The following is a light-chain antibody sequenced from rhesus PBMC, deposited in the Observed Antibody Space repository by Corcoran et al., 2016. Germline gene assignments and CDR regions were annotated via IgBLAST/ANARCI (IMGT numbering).Light chain of an antibody. J-gene: IGKJ1*01. CDR1: QGINKE. Sequence: DIQMTQSPSSLSASVGDRVTVTCRASQGINKELSWYQQKHGKAPTLLIYAASSLQTGVSSRFSGNGSGTNYTLTSSSLQPEDVANYYCLQDYTTPWTFGQGTKVEIK. V-gene: IGKV1-94*01. CDR3: LQDYTTPWT. CDR2: AAS.